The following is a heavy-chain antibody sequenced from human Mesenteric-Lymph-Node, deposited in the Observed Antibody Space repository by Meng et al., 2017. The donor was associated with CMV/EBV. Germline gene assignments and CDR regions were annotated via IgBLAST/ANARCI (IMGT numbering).Heavy chain of an antibody. V-gene: IGHV3-30*04. J-gene: IGHJ4*02. Sequence: FTFSSYDMHWVRQAPGKGLEWVAVISYDGSNKYYADSVKGRFTISRDNSKNTLYLQMNSLRAEDTAVYYCARDERGRYDFWSGPVDYWGQGTLVTVSS. CDR3: ARDERGRYDFWSGPVDY. D-gene: IGHD3-3*01. CDR1: FTFSSYD. CDR2: ISYDGSNK.